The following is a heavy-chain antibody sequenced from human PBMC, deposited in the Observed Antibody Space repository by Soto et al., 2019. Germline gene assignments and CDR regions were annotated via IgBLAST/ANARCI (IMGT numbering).Heavy chain of an antibody. J-gene: IGHJ4*02. Sequence: SETLSLTCAVSGGSISSGGYSWSWIRQPPGKGLEWIGYIYHSESAYYNPSLKSRVTISVDRSKNQFSLKLSSVTAADTAVYYCARGWREFDYWGQGTLVTVSS. V-gene: IGHV4-30-2*01. CDR3: ARGWREFDY. D-gene: IGHD1-1*01. CDR1: GGSISSGGYS. CDR2: IYHSESA.